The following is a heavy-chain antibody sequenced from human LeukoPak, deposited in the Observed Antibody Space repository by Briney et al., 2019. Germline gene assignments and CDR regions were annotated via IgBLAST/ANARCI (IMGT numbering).Heavy chain of an antibody. CDR1: GFXFTNYA. Sequence: GGSLRLSCAASGFXFTNYAIHWVRQAPGKGLEWAALISYDGSIKYYADSVKGRFTISRDNSKNTLYLQMNSLRAEDTAVYYCARDRGYCSGGSCPLDYWGQGTLVTVSS. CDR3: ARDRGYCSGGSCPLDY. V-gene: IGHV3-30-3*01. D-gene: IGHD2-15*01. J-gene: IGHJ4*02. CDR2: ISYDGSIK.